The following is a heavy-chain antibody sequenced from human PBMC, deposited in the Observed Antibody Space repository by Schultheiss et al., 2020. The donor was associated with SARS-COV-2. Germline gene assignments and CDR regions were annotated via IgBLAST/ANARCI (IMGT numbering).Heavy chain of an antibody. D-gene: IGHD6-13*01. J-gene: IGHJ3*02. CDR3: ASRKGWVSSSWGNAFDI. CDR1: GGSFSGYY. V-gene: IGHV3-23*01. Sequence: ETLSLTCAVYGGSFSGYYWSWIRQAPGKGLEWVSAISGSGGSTYYADSVKGRFTISRDNSKNTLYLQMNSLRAEDTAVYYCASRKGWVSSSWGNAFDIWGQGTMVTVSS. CDR2: ISGSGGST.